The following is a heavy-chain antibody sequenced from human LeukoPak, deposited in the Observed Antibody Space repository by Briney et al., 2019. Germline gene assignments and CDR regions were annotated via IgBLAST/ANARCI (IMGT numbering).Heavy chain of an antibody. CDR3: ARGGATTFGLWGNAFDV. CDR2: IKEDGSEK. Sequence: GGSLRLSYAASGFTFSSYWMTWARRAPGKGLEWVANIKEDGSEKYYVDSVKGRFTISRDNSKNSLFLQMNSLRAEDTAVYYCARGGATTFGLWGNAFDVWGQGTMVTVSS. J-gene: IGHJ3*01. V-gene: IGHV3-7*01. D-gene: IGHD3-3*01. CDR1: GFTFSSYW.